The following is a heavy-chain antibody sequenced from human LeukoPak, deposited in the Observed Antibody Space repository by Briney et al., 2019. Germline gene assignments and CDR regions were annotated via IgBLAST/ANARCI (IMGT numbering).Heavy chain of an antibody. D-gene: IGHD6-13*01. V-gene: IGHV1-69*05. CDR1: GGTFSSYA. J-gene: IGHJ5*02. CDR3: ASHGSPKLIATSGHPPLGWLDP. CDR2: IIPISGTP. Sequence: ASVKVSCKASGGTFSSYAISWVRQAPGQGLDWMGGIIPISGTPNYAQNFQGRVTITTDESTSTAYMELRSLTSEDTAVYYCASHGSPKLIATSGHPPLGWLDPWGQGTLVTVSS.